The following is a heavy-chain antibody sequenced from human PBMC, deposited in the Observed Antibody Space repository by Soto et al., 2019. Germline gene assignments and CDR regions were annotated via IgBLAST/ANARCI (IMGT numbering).Heavy chain of an antibody. J-gene: IGHJ6*02. V-gene: IGHV1-18*01. CDR2: ISAYNGNT. D-gene: IGHD3-9*01. CDR1: GYTFTSYG. CDR3: ASSLKYYYYGMDV. Sequence: ASVKVSCKDSGYTFTSYGSSWVRQAPGQGLEWMGWISAYNGNTNYAQKLQGRVTMTTDTSTSTAYMELRSLRSDDTAVYYCASSLKYYYYGMDVWGQGTTVTVSS.